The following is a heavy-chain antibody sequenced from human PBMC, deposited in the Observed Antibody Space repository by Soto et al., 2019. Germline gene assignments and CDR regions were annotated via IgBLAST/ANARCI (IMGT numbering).Heavy chain of an antibody. J-gene: IGHJ6*02. CDR2: IYYSGST. V-gene: IGHV4-59*01. Sequence: SETLSLTCTVSGGSISSYYWSWIRQPPGKGLEWIGYIYYSGSTNYNPSLKSRVTISVDTSKNQFSLKLSSVTAADTAVYYCARDRNGGGGYYYGMDVWGQGTTVTVSS. CDR1: GGSISSYY. D-gene: IGHD4-17*01. CDR3: ARDRNGGGGYYYGMDV.